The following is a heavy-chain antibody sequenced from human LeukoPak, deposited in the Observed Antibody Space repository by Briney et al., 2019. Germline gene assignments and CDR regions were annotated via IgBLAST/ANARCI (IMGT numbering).Heavy chain of an antibody. CDR1: GGSISSYY. J-gene: IGHJ3*02. D-gene: IGHD3-22*01. CDR2: IYYSGST. V-gene: IGHV4-59*01. Sequence: PSETLSLTCTVSGGSISSYYWSWIRQPPGKGLEWIGYIYYSGSTNYNPSLKSRVTISVDTSKNQFSLKLSSVTAADTAVYYCARGLPRITMIGVASRAFDIWGQGTMVTVSS. CDR3: ARGLPRITMIGVASRAFDI.